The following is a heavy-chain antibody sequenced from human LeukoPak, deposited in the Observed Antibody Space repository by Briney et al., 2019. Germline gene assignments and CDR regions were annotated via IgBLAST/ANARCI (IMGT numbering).Heavy chain of an antibody. CDR3: AREAGRQWLVKYYYYGMDV. J-gene: IGHJ6*02. CDR1: GFTFSSYS. V-gene: IGHV3-48*01. CDR2: ISSSSSTI. Sequence: PGGSLRLSCAASGFTFSSYSMNWVRQAPGKGLEWVSYISSSSSTIYYADSVKGRFTISRDNAKNSLYLQMNSLRAEDTAVNYCAREAGRQWLVKYYYYGMDVWGQGTTVTVSS. D-gene: IGHD6-19*01.